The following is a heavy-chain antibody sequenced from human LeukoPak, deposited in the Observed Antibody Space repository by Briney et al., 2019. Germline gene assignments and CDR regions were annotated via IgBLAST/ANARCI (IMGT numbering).Heavy chain of an antibody. CDR3: AKDIKLWFGDSRALDY. J-gene: IGHJ4*02. CDR2: ISGSGGST. CDR1: GFTFSSYA. D-gene: IGHD3-10*01. V-gene: IGHV3-23*01. Sequence: PGGSLRLSCAASGFTFSSYAMSWVRQAPGKGLEWVSAISGSGGSTYYADSVKGRFTISRDNSRNKLYLQMNSLRAEDTAVYYCAKDIKLWFGDSRALDYWGQGTLVTVSS.